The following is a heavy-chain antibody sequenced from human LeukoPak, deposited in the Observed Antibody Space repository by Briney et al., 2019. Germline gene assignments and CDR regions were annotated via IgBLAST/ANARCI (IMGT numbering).Heavy chain of an antibody. Sequence: GGSLRLSCVASAFTFSSYEMNWVRQAPGKGPEWVSSISSSSGDIYYGDSVKGRFTISRDNAKNSLYLQMNSPRVEDTAVYFCTVDTDYFEGLGFPRPALNDYWGQGTLVTVSS. CDR3: TVDTDYFEGLGFPRPALNDY. J-gene: IGHJ4*02. V-gene: IGHV3-21*01. CDR2: ISSSSGDI. CDR1: AFTFSSYE. D-gene: IGHD3-22*01.